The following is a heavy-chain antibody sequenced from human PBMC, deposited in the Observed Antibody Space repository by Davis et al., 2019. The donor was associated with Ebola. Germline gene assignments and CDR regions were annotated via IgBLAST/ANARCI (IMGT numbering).Heavy chain of an antibody. CDR1: GFIFHEHA. J-gene: IGHJ6*02. CDR3: GKDLTPGGLEV. V-gene: IGHV3-9*01. Sequence: PGGSLRLSCAASGFIFHEHAMHWVRQAPGKGLEWVAGFMWDGSEIGYADSVKGRFTISMDNAKTSLYLQMNTLRPEDTALYYCGKDLTPGGLEVWGQGTTVTV. CDR2: FMWDGSEI. D-gene: IGHD3-10*01.